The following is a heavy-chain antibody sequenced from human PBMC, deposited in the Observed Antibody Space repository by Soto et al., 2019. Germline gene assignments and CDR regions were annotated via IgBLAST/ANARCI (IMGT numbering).Heavy chain of an antibody. Sequence: PSETLSLTCTVSGGSISSYYWSWIRQPPGKGLEWIGYIYYSGSTNYNPSLKGRVTISVDTSKNQFSLKLSSVTAADTAVYYCARDGNAGGYYYYGMDVWGQGTTVTVSS. V-gene: IGHV4-59*12. CDR2: IYYSGST. CDR3: ARDGNAGGYYYYGMDV. J-gene: IGHJ6*02. CDR1: GGSISSYY. D-gene: IGHD2-8*02.